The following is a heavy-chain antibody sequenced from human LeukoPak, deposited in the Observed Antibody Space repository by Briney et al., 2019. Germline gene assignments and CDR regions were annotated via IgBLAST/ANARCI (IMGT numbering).Heavy chain of an antibody. CDR3: AKDQLGPYYYGMDV. Sequence: GGSLRLSCAASGFTFSSYAMSWVRQAPGKGLEWVAVISYDGSNKYYADSVKGRFTISRDNSKNTLYLQMNSLRAEDTAVYYCAKDQLGPYYYGMDVWGQGTTVTVSS. V-gene: IGHV3-30*18. J-gene: IGHJ6*02. CDR1: GFTFSSYA. CDR2: ISYDGSNK. D-gene: IGHD1-1*01.